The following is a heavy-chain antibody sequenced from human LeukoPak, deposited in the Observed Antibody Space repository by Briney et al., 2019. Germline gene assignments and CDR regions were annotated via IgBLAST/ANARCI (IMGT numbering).Heavy chain of an antibody. V-gene: IGHV3-23*01. J-gene: IGHJ4*02. D-gene: IGHD5-12*01. CDR3: AKDPGYSGYDAPPYYFDY. CDR2: ISGSGGST. Sequence: GGSLRLSCAASGFTFSSYAMSWVRQAPGKGLEWVSAISGSGGSTYYADSVKGRFTISRDNPKNTLYLQMNSLRAEDTAVYYCAKDPGYSGYDAPPYYFDYWGQGTLVTVSS. CDR1: GFTFSSYA.